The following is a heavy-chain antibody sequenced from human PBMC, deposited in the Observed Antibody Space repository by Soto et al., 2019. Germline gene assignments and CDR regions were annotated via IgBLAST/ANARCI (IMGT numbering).Heavy chain of an antibody. Sequence: GASVKVSCKASGYTFTSYAMHWVRQAPGQRLEWMGWINAGNGNTKYSQKFQGRVTITRDTSASTAYMELSSLRSEDTAVYYCARGPVATMIVVVITPSDFDYWGQGTLVTVSS. CDR1: GYTFTSYA. J-gene: IGHJ4*02. CDR3: ARGPVATMIVVVITPSDFDY. D-gene: IGHD3-22*01. V-gene: IGHV1-3*01. CDR2: INAGNGNT.